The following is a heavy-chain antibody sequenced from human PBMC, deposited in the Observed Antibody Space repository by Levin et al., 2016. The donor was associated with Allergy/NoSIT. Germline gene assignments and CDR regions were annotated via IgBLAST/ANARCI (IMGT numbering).Heavy chain of an antibody. D-gene: IGHD3-10*01. CDR3: ARERDYYGSGSYYNRGYYGMDV. J-gene: IGHJ6*02. CDR2: IIPILGIA. Sequence: WVRQAPGQGLEWMGRIIPILGIANYAQKFQGRVTITADKSTSTAYMELSSLRSEDTAVYYCARERDYYGSGSYYNRGYYGMDVWGQGTTVTVSS. V-gene: IGHV1-69*04.